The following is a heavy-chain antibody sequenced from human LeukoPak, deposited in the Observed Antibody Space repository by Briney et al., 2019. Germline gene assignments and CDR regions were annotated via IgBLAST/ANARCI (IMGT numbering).Heavy chain of an antibody. J-gene: IGHJ3*02. V-gene: IGHV1-18*01. CDR1: GYTFTGYG. CDR3: AREDSSSPWDAFDI. Sequence: GASVKVSCKASGYTFTGYGISWVRQAPGQGLEWMGWISAYNGNTNYAQKLQGRVTMTTDTSTSTAYMELRSLRSDDTAVYYCAREDSSSPWDAFDIWGQGTMVTVSS. D-gene: IGHD6-6*01. CDR2: ISAYNGNT.